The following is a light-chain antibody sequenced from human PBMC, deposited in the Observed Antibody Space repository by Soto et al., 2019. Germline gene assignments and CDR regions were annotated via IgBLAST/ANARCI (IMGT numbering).Light chain of an antibody. Sequence: DVVLTQTPLSSPVTLGQPASISCRSSQSLLHRDGRTYLSWLQQRPGQPPRLLIHQVSNRLSGVPHRFSGSGAGTDFTLKITRVEADDVGVYYCMQASKFPPYTFGQGTKLDIE. CDR2: QVS. J-gene: IGKJ2*01. CDR3: MQASKFPPYT. V-gene: IGKV2-24*01. CDR1: QSLLHRDGRTY.